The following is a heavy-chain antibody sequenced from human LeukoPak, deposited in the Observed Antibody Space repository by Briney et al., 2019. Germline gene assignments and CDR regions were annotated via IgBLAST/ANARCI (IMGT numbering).Heavy chain of an antibody. CDR1: GFTFSSYS. D-gene: IGHD6-13*01. CDR3: ARDSFGQQRGFDY. J-gene: IGHJ4*02. V-gene: IGHV3-48*01. CDR2: ISSSSSTI. Sequence: GGSLRLSCAASGFTFSSYSMNWVRQAPGKGLEWVSYISSSSSTIYYADSVKGRFTISRDNAKNSLYLQMNSLRAEDTAVYYCARDSFGQQRGFDYWGQGTLVTVSS.